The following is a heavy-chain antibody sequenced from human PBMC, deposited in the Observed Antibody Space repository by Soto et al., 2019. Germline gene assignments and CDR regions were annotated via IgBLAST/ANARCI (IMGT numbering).Heavy chain of an antibody. CDR1: GYTFTGYY. CDR2: INPNSGGT. V-gene: IGHV1-2*02. J-gene: IGHJ4*02. Sequence: ASVKVSCKASGYTFTGYYVHWVRQAPGQGLEWMGWINPNSGGTNYAQKFQGRVTMTRDTSISTAYMELSRLRSDDTAVYYCARRAYYDFWSGYVGLDYWGQGTMVTVYS. CDR3: ARRAYYDFWSGYVGLDY. D-gene: IGHD3-3*01.